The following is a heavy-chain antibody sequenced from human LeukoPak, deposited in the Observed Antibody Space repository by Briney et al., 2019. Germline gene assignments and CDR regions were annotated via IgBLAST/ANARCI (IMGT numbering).Heavy chain of an antibody. CDR3: AREGDIVATYWFDP. CDR2: INSDGSST. J-gene: IGHJ5*02. CDR1: GFTFSSYW. D-gene: IGHD5-12*01. V-gene: IGHV3-74*01. Sequence: GGSLRLSCAASGFTFSSYWMHWVRQAPGKGLVWASRINSDGSSTSYADSVKGRFTISRDNAKNTLYLQMNSPRAEDTAVYYCAREGDIVATYWFDPWGQGTLVTVSS.